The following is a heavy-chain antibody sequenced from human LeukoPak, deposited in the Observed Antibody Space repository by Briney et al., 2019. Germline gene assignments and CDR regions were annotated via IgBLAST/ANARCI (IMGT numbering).Heavy chain of an antibody. J-gene: IGHJ4*02. CDR2: ISYDGSNE. CDR3: ARVLSYYDSSGYYFSY. V-gene: IGHV3-30-3*01. D-gene: IGHD3-22*01. CDR1: GFTFSYYT. Sequence: GGSLRLSCAASGFTFSYYTMHWVRQAPGKGLEWVAVISYDGSNEYYADSVKGRFTISRDNSKNTLYLQMNSLRAEDTAVYYCARVLSYYDSSGYYFSYWGQGTLVTVSS.